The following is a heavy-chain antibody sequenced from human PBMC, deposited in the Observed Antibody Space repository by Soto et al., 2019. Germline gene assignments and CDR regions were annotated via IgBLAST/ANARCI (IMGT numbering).Heavy chain of an antibody. CDR3: AKDLLRGAAGTFDY. CDR2: ISYDGSNK. Sequence: QVQLVESGGGVVQPERSLRLSCAASGFIFSSYGMHWVRQAPGKGLEWVAVISYDGSNKYYADSVKGRFTISRDNSKNTLYLQMNSLRAEDTAVYYCAKDLLRGAAGTFDYWGQGTLVTVSS. CDR1: GFIFSSYG. V-gene: IGHV3-30*18. D-gene: IGHD6-25*01. J-gene: IGHJ4*02.